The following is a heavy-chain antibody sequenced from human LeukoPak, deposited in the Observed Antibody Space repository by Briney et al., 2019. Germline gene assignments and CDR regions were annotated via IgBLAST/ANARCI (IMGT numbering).Heavy chain of an antibody. CDR3: ARCGGKSGYYGMAV. V-gene: IGHV4-61*01. CDR1: GGSVRSGRYY. D-gene: IGHD4-23*01. CDR2: IYYSGST. J-gene: IGHJ6*02. Sequence: PSETLSLACSVSGGSVRSGRYYWSCIRQPPGKGLEWIGYIYYSGSTNYNPSLKSRVTISVDTSRNQFSLKLSSVTAADTAVYYCARCGGKSGYYGMAVWGQGTTVTVSS.